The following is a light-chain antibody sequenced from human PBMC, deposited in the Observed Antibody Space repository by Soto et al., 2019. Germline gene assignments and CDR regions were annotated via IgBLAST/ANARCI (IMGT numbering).Light chain of an antibody. CDR3: AAWDDSLSRVV. J-gene: IGLJ3*02. Sequence: QSALTQPRSVSGSPGQSVTISCTGTSSDVGGYNYVSWYQRLPGTAPKLLIFRNNQRPSGVPDRFSGSKSDTSASLAISGLRSEDEADYFCAAWDDSLSRVVFGGGTKVTVL. CDR2: RNN. V-gene: IGLV1-47*01. CDR1: SSDVGGYNY.